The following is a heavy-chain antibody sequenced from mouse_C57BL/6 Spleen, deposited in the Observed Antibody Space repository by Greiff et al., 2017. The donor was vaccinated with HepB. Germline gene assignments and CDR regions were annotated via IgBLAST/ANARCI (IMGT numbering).Heavy chain of an antibody. CDR3: ARQDFSPFAY. J-gene: IGHJ3*01. V-gene: IGHV5-9*01. CDR2: ISGGGGNT. CDR1: GFTFSSYT. Sequence: EVHLVESGGGLVKPGGSLKLSCAASGFTFSSYTMSWVRQTPEKRLEWVATISGGGGNTYYPDSVKGRFTISRDNAKNTLYLQMSSLRSEDTALYYCARQDFSPFAYWGQGTLVTVSA.